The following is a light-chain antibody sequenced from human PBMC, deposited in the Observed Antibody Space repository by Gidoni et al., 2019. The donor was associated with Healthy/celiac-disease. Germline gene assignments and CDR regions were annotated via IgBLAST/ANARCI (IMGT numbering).Light chain of an antibody. J-gene: IGKJ4*01. V-gene: IGKV3-20*01. CDR2: GAS. CDR3: QQYGRAPLT. Sequence: DIVLTQSPGTVSLSPGERATLSCRASQSVSSSYLAWYQQKPGQAPRLLIYGASSRATGIPDRCSGRGSGTDFTLTISRLEPEDFAVYYCQQYGRAPLTFGGGTKVEIK. CDR1: QSVSSSY.